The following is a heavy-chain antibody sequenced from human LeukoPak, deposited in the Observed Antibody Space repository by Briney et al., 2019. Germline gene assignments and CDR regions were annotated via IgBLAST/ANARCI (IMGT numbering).Heavy chain of an antibody. J-gene: IGHJ5*02. CDR3: ARDPEVYTPGNWFDP. V-gene: IGHV1-3*01. CDR1: GYTFTTYA. Sequence: ASVKVSCKASGYTFTTYAMHWVRQAPGQRLEWMGWISPDNGNTKYSQKFQGRVSITRDTSTSTAYMELRSLRSDDTAVYYCARDPEVYTPGNWFDPWGQGTLVTVSS. CDR2: ISPDNGNT. D-gene: IGHD2-2*02.